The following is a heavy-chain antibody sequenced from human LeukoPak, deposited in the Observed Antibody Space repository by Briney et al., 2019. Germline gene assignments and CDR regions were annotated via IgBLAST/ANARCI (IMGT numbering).Heavy chain of an antibody. Sequence: ASVKVSCKVSGYTLTELSMHWVRQAPGKGLEGRGGFDPEDGETIYAQKFQGRVTMTEDTSTDTAYMELSSLRSEDTAVYYCATRALYYYDSSGYFDYWGQGTLVTVSS. D-gene: IGHD3-22*01. V-gene: IGHV1-24*01. CDR1: GYTLTELS. CDR3: ATRALYYYDSSGYFDY. CDR2: FDPEDGET. J-gene: IGHJ4*02.